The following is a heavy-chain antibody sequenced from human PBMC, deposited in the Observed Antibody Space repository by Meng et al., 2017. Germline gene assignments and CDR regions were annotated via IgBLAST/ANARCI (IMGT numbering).Heavy chain of an antibody. D-gene: IGHD3-10*01. J-gene: IGHJ5*02. V-gene: IGHV1-69*06. CDR2: IIPILGTA. CDR1: GGIFSSYA. CDR3: ASLTGWFDP. Sequence: GRRVQCGAWVKKAGSSVTGSCKASGGIFSSYAISWVRQAPGQGLEWMGGIIPILGTANYAQKFQGRVTITADKSTSTAYMELSSLRSEDTAVYYCASLTGWFDPWGQGTLVTVSS.